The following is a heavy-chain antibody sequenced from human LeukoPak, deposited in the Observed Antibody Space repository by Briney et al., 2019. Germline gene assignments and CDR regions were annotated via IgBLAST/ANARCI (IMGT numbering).Heavy chain of an antibody. CDR3: ARGPSYYYGSGRYDD. CDR2: IIPIFGTA. CDR1: GGSFSSEA. J-gene: IGHJ4*02. D-gene: IGHD3-10*01. Sequence: ASVKVSCKAFGGSFSSEAISWVRQAPGQGLEWMGGIIPIFGTANYAQKFQGRVTITTDESTSTAYMEVSSLRSEDTAVYYCARGPSYYYGSGRYDDWGQGTLVTVSS. V-gene: IGHV1-69*05.